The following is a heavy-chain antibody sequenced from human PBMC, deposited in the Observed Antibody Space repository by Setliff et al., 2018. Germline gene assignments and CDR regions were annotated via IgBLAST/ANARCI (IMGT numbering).Heavy chain of an antibody. CDR3: SRETWYDEGYSHMDV. CDR1: GYTFTSNL. D-gene: IGHD1-1*01. Sequence: ASVKVSCKASGYTFTSNLINWVRQAPGQGLEWMGWINTNTGNPTYSQGFTGRIVFSLEASANTAYLQISNLETEDTGVYYCSRETWYDEGYSHMDVWGQGTAVTV. J-gene: IGHJ6*02. CDR2: INTNTGNP. V-gene: IGHV7-4-1*02.